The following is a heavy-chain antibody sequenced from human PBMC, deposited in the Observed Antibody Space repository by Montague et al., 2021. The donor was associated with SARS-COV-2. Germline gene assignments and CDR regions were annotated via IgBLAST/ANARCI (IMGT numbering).Heavy chain of an antibody. CDR1: GXSTNNYY. CDR3: ARGRFYYDSGELGS. V-gene: IGHV4-4*07. Sequence: SETLSLTCTVSGXSTNNYYWSWIRQPAGKGLEWIGRIHASGISTYKPSRGTRVTMSVDTSKNQFSLKLSSVTAADTAVYYCARGRFYYDSGELGSWGQGTLVTVSS. D-gene: IGHD3-22*01. J-gene: IGHJ5*02. CDR2: IHASGIS.